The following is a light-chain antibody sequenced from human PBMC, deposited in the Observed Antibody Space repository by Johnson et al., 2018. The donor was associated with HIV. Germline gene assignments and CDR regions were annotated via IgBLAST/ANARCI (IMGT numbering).Light chain of an antibody. J-gene: IGLJ1*01. CDR2: ENN. V-gene: IGLV1-51*02. CDR1: SFNIGNNY. CDR3: GTWDSSLSAYV. Sequence: QSVLTQPPSVSAAPGQKVTISCSGSSFNIGNNYVSWYQQLPGTAPKLLIYENNKRPSGISDRFSGSKSGTSATLDITGLQTGDEADYYCGTWDSSLSAYVFGTGTKVTVL.